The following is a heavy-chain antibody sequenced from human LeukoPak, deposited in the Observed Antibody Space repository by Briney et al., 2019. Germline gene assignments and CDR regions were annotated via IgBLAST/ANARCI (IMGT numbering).Heavy chain of an antibody. CDR1: GYTFTSYG. CDR3: ARGPYGGYAPNDY. V-gene: IGHV1-46*01. J-gene: IGHJ4*02. Sequence: ASVKVSCKASGYTFTSYGISWVRQAPGQGLEWMGIINPSGGSTSYAQKFQGRVTMTRDTSTSTVYMELSSVRSEDTAVYYCARGPYGGYAPNDYWGQGTLVTVSS. CDR2: INPSGGST. D-gene: IGHD5-12*01.